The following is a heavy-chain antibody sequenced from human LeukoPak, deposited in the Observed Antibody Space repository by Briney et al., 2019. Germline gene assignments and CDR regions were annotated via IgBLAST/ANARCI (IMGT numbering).Heavy chain of an antibody. CDR1: GFTFSSYS. CDR3: ARGGRYSSSWGDY. V-gene: IGHV3-21*01. J-gene: IGHJ4*02. D-gene: IGHD6-13*01. CDR2: ISSSSSYI. Sequence: GGSLRLSCAASGFTFSSYSMNWVRQAPGEGLEWVSSISSSSSYIYYADSVKGRFTISRDNAKNSLYLQMNSLRAEDTAVYYCARGGRYSSSWGDYWGQGTLVTVSS.